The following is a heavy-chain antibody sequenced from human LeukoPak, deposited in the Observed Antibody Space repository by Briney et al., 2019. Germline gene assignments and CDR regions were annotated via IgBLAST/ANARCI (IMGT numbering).Heavy chain of an antibody. CDR1: GGTLRDCA. J-gene: IGHJ6*03. V-gene: IGHV1-69*05. D-gene: IGHD2-2*01. CDR2: IIPIFGTA. Sequence: SVKVSCKASGGTLRDCAISWVRQAPGQGLEWMGGIIPIFGTANYAQKFQGRVTITTDESTSTAYMELSSLRSEDTAVYYCARDNCSSTSCYSYYYYMDVWGKGTTVTVSS. CDR3: ARDNCSSTSCYSYYYYMDV.